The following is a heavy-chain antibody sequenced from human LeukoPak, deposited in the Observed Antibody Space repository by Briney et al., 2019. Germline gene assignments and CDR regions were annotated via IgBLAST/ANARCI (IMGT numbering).Heavy chain of an antibody. D-gene: IGHD3-22*01. CDR1: GCSISSSSYY. CDR2: IYYSGST. V-gene: IGHV4-39*01. Sequence: SETLSLTCTVSGCSISSSSYYWGWIRQPPVKGLEWIGSIYYSGSTYYNPSLKSRVTISVDTSKNQFSLKLSSVTAADTAVYYCARLIVAANIDYWGQGTLVTVSS. J-gene: IGHJ4*02. CDR3: ARLIVAANIDY.